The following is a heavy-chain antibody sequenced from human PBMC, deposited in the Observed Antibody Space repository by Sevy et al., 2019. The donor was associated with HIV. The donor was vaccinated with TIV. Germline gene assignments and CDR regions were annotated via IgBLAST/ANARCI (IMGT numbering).Heavy chain of an antibody. D-gene: IGHD3-10*01. V-gene: IGHV4-59*08. CDR2: IYYSGST. CDR3: ARHGRGGWFDP. Sequence: SETLSLTCTVSGGSISSYYWSWIRQPPGKGLEWIGYIYYSGSTNYNPSLKSRVTISVDTSKNQFSLKLSSVTAADMAVYYCARHGRGGWFDPWGQGTLVTVSS. CDR1: GGSISSYY. J-gene: IGHJ5*02.